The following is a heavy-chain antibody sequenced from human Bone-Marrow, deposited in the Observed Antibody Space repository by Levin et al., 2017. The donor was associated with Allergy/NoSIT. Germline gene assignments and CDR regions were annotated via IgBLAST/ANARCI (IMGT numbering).Heavy chain of an antibody. CDR1: DASMNTSF. Sequence: SQTLSLTCSVSDASMNTSFWSWIQPPPGMGLEWLGYMYYTGLSKFHPSLKNRLTLSLDTSKNQFSLRMNFVTAADTAVYYCARHKGGGAYSFDYWGQGILVSVSS. J-gene: IGHJ4*02. CDR2: MYYTGLS. D-gene: IGHD4-23*01. CDR3: ARHKGGGAYSFDY. V-gene: IGHV4-59*08.